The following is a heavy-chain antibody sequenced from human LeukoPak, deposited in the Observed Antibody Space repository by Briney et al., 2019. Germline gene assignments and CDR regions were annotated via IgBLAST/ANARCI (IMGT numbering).Heavy chain of an antibody. CDR1: GGSISSSRYY. CDR2: IYYSGST. D-gene: IGHD2-2*01. J-gene: IGHJ2*01. Sequence: SETLSLTCTVSGGSISSSRYYWGWIRQPPGKGLEWIGSIYYSGSTYYNPSLKSRVTISVDTSKNQFSLKLSSVTAADTAVYYCAAIVVPAAPYWYFDLWGRGTLVAVCS. V-gene: IGHV4-39*01. CDR3: AAIVVPAAPYWYFDL.